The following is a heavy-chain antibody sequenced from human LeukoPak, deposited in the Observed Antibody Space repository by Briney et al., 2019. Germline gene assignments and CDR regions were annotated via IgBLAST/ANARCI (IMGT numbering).Heavy chain of an antibody. J-gene: IGHJ4*02. D-gene: IGHD6-13*01. Sequence: PGGSLRLSCAASGFTFSSYWMSWVRQAPGKGLEWVSAISGSGGSTYYADSVKGRFTISRDNSKNTLYLQMNSLRAEDTAVYYCAKDGAGYSSSWYGLRSYFDYWGQGTLVTVSS. CDR1: GFTFSSYW. V-gene: IGHV3-23*01. CDR3: AKDGAGYSSSWYGLRSYFDY. CDR2: ISGSGGST.